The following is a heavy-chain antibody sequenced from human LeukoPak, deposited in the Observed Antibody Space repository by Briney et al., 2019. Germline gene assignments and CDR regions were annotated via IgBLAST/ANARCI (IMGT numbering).Heavy chain of an antibody. Sequence: GGSLRLSCEASGFTFIRYAMNWVRQGPGKRLEWVSVISGNGGATYYADSVKGRFTISRDNAKNTLYLQMDSLRAEDTAVYYCAKRPIVAASGPYFFDYWGQGTLVAVSS. D-gene: IGHD2-15*01. CDR1: GFTFIRYA. J-gene: IGHJ4*02. CDR2: ISGNGGAT. V-gene: IGHV3-23*01. CDR3: AKRPIVAASGPYFFDY.